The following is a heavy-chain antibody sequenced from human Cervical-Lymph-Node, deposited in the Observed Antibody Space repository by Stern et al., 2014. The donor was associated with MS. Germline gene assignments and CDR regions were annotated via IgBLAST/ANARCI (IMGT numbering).Heavy chain of an antibody. CDR1: GFTFSIYW. D-gene: IGHD3-16*01. V-gene: IGHV3-74*03. CDR2: INSDGSST. J-gene: IGHJ4*02. CDR3: VRDNYGTDY. Sequence: EVELVESGGDLVQPGGSLRLSCAASGFTFSIYWMQRVRQAPGKGLVGVSHINSDGSSTTYADSVKGRFTTSRDNAKNTLYLQMDDLRAEDTAVYFCVRDNYGTDYWGQGTLVTVSS.